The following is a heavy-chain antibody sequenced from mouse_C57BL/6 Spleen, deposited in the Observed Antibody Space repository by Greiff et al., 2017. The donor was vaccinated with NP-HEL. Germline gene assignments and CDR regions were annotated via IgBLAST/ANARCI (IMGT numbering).Heavy chain of an antibody. CDR3: ARSIYYGNYYAMDY. CDR1: GYAFSSYW. CDR2: IYPGDGDT. V-gene: IGHV1-80*01. D-gene: IGHD2-1*01. Sequence: LVESGAELVKPGASVKISCKASGYAFSSYWMNWVKQRPGKGLEWIGQIYPGDGDTNYNGKFKGKATLTADKSSSTAYMQLSSLTSEDSAVYFCARSIYYGNYYAMDYWGQGTSVTVSS. J-gene: IGHJ4*01.